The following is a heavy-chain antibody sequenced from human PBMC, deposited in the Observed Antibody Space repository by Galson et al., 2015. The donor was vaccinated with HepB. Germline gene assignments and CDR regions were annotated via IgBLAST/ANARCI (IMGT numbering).Heavy chain of an antibody. D-gene: IGHD3-16*01. CDR3: ARDSEPITSTTYYYYGMDV. Sequence: SVKVSCKASGYTFTSYYMHWVRQAPGQGLEWMGIINPSGGSTSYAQKFQGRVTMTRDTSTSTVYMELSSLRSEDTAAYYCARDSEPITSTTYYYYGMDVWGQGTTVTVSS. J-gene: IGHJ6*02. CDR1: GYTFTSYY. V-gene: IGHV1-46*01. CDR2: INPSGGST.